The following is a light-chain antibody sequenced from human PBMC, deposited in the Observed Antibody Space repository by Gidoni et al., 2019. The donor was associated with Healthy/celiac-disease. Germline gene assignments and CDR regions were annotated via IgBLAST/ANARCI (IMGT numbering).Light chain of an antibody. CDR3: QQYYSYPLT. CDR1: QGISSY. CDR2: AAS. Sequence: TRMTQSPSSFSAATGDRVTITCRASQGISSYLAWYQQKPGKAPKLLIYAASTLQSGVPSRFSGSGSGTDFTLTISCLQSEDFATYYCQQYYSYPLTFXGXTKVEIK. J-gene: IGKJ4*01. V-gene: IGKV1-8*01.